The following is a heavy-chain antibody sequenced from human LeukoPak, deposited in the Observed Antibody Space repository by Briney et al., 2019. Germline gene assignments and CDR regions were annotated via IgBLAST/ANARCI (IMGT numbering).Heavy chain of an antibody. CDR3: ATRHSSGWYDSFDI. Sequence: GGSLRLSCAASGFTFSSYWMSWVRQAPGKGLEWVADTNQDGSEKYYVDSVKGRFTISRDNAKNSLYLQLNSLRAEDTAVYYCATRHSSGWYDSFDIWGQGTMVTVSS. CDR2: TNQDGSEK. J-gene: IGHJ3*02. CDR1: GFTFSSYW. D-gene: IGHD6-19*01. V-gene: IGHV3-7*03.